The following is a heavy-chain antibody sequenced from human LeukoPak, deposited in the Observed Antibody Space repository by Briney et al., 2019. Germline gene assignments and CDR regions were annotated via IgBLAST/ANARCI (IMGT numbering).Heavy chain of an antibody. CDR1: GFSFSSYA. J-gene: IGHJ3*02. V-gene: IGHV3-23*01. CDR3: AKDKGAFDI. CDR2: ISGSGGGT. Sequence: GGSLRLSCAASGFSFSSYAMSWVRQAPGKGLEWVSAISGSGGGTYYADSVKGRFTISRDNSENTLYPQMNSLRAEDTAVYYCAKDKGAFDIWGQGTMVTVSS.